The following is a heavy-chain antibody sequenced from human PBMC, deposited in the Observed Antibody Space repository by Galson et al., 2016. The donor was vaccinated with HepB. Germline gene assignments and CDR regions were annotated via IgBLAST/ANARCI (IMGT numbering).Heavy chain of an antibody. CDR2: IKQDGTEK. J-gene: IGHJ4*02. Sequence: SLRLSCAASAFTFRSFWMSWVRQAPGKGLEWVANIKQDGTEKYYMDSVKGRFTISRDNAKNSLYLQMNSLRADDTAVYYCARDRGYSGWSYFDYWGQGTLFTVSS. D-gene: IGHD6-19*01. CDR3: ARDRGYSGWSYFDY. V-gene: IGHV3-7*03. CDR1: AFTFRSFW.